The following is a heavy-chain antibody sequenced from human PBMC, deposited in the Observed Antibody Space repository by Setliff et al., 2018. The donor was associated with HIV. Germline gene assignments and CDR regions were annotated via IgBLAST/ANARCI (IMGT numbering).Heavy chain of an antibody. CDR3: ARDWGEHYDSSGFSS. J-gene: IGHJ5*02. Sequence: GGSLRLSCAASGFTFSSYGMHWVRQAPGEGLEWVAFIRYDASYRYYADSVKGRFTISRDNAKNALYLQMNSLRAEDTAVYYCARDWGEHYDSSGFSSWGQGTLVTVSS. V-gene: IGHV3-30*02. CDR1: GFTFSSYG. D-gene: IGHD3-22*01. CDR2: IRYDASYR.